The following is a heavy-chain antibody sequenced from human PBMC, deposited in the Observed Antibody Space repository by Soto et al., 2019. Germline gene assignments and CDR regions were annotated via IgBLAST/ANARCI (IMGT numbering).Heavy chain of an antibody. CDR2: INPDGGTT. CDR1: GYTFTSNY. D-gene: IGHD3-16*01. J-gene: IGHJ4*02. Sequence: ASVKVSCKASGYTFTSNYLHWVRQAPGQGLEWMGIINPDGGTTRYAQKFQGRVTMTRDTSTSTVYMELSSLRSEDTAVYYCARVRISSTCYDFWGQGTQVTVSS. V-gene: IGHV1-46*01. CDR3: ARVRISSTCYDF.